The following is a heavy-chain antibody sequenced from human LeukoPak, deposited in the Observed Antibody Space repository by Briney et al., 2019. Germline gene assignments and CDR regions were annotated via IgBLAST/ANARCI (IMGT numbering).Heavy chain of an antibody. CDR3: ASASVAFVYYFDY. D-gene: IGHD6-19*01. J-gene: IGHJ4*02. Sequence: GKSLRLSCAASGFTVSSNYMIWVRQAPGKGLEWVSVIYSGGSTYYADSVKGRFTISRDNSKNTLYLQMNSLRAEDTAVYYCASASVAFVYYFDYWGQGTLVTVSS. V-gene: IGHV3-53*01. CDR2: IYSGGST. CDR1: GFTVSSNY.